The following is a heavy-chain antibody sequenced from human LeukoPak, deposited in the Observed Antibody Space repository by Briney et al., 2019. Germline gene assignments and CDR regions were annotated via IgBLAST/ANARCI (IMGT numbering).Heavy chain of an antibody. J-gene: IGHJ4*02. CDR1: GYTFTSYA. Sequence: VASVKVSCKASGYTFTSYAMHWVRQAPGQRLEWMGWINAGNGNTKYSQKFQGRVTITRDTSASTAYMELGSLRSEDTAVYYCARQRDSSGYYPHLSTFDYWGQGTLVTVSS. CDR3: ARQRDSSGYYPHLSTFDY. D-gene: IGHD3-22*01. V-gene: IGHV1-3*01. CDR2: INAGNGNT.